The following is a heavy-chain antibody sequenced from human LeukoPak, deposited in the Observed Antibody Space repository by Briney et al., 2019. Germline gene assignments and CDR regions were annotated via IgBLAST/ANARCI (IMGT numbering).Heavy chain of an antibody. V-gene: IGHV4-39*07. CDR1: GASISSTNNF. D-gene: IGHD3-10*01. J-gene: IGHJ5*02. Sequence: SETLSLTCTVSGASISSTNNFWGWIRQTPGKGLEWIATIYYSVSTYYNPSLKSRLSISVDTSKNQFSLKLNSVTAADTAVYYCARDQPGPYYYGSGSYYHPALGWFDPWGQGTLVTVSS. CDR2: IYYSVST. CDR3: ARDQPGPYYYGSGSYYHPALGWFDP.